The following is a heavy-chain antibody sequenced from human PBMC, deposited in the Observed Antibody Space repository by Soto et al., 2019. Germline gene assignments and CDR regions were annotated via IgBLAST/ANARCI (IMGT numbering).Heavy chain of an antibody. D-gene: IGHD6-13*01. Sequence: EVQLLQSEGGLVQPGGSLRLSCAASGFTFDSYAMSWVRQAPGKGPEWVSALGGSGATTHYADSVKGRFIISRDNSKNTVYLQMNSLRVEDTAVYYCAKDATGASAPYFFDDWGQGTLVIVSS. CDR2: LGGSGATT. J-gene: IGHJ4*02. CDR1: GFTFDSYA. V-gene: IGHV3-23*01. CDR3: AKDATGASAPYFFDD.